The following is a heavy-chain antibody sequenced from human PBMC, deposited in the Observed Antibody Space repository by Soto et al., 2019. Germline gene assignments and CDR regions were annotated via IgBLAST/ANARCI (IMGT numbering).Heavy chain of an antibody. J-gene: IGHJ3*02. D-gene: IGHD3-16*02. CDR1: GYTFTSYD. CDR2: MNPNSGNT. Sequence: ASVKVSCKASGYTFTSYDINWVRQATGQGLEWMGWMNPNSGNTGYAQKYQGRVTMNRNTSISTAYMDMSSLRTEDTAVFYCARGRRITFGGVIVSDAFDIWGQGTMVTVSS. CDR3: ARGRRITFGGVIVSDAFDI. V-gene: IGHV1-8*01.